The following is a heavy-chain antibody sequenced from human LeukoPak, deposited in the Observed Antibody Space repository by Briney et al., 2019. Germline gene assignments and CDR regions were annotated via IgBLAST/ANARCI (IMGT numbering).Heavy chain of an antibody. V-gene: IGHV3-21*01. CDR1: AFTFTSYS. D-gene: IGHD2-2*01. J-gene: IGHJ6*02. Sequence: SGRSHRLSWAASAFTFTSYSMNWVRQAPGKGREWLSSISISSSYIYYADSVKGRFTISRDNAKNSLYLQMNSLRAEDTAVYYCARDGIVVVAAAIGYYYYGMDVWGQGTTVTVSS. CDR3: ARDGIVVVAAAIGYYYYGMDV. CDR2: ISISSSYI.